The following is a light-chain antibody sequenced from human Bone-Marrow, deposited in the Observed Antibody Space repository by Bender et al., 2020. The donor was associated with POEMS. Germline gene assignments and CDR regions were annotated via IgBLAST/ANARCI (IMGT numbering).Light chain of an antibody. CDR2: EAI. J-gene: IGLJ1*01. V-gene: IGLV2-14*02. Sequence: QSALTQPASVSGSPGQSITISCTGSSSDVGSYDLVSWYQQYPGKAPKLIIYEAIKRPSGVSNRFSGSKSGNTASLTISGLQAEDEADYYCSSYTSSTPYVFGTGTKVTVL. CDR3: SSYTSSTPYV. CDR1: SSDVGSYDL.